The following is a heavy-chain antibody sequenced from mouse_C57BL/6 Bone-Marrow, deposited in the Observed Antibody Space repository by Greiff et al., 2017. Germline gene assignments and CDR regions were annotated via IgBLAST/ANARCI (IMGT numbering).Heavy chain of an antibody. J-gene: IGHJ1*03. Sequence: VQLQQSGPELVKPGASVKLSCKASGYTFTSYDINWVKQRPGQGLEWIGWIYPRDGSTKSNEKFKGKATLTVDTSSSTAYMELHSLTSEYSAVYFCAIYYGSSYWYFDVWGTGTTVTVSS. V-gene: IGHV1-85*01. D-gene: IGHD1-1*01. CDR2: IYPRDGST. CDR1: GYTFTSYD. CDR3: AIYYGSSYWYFDV.